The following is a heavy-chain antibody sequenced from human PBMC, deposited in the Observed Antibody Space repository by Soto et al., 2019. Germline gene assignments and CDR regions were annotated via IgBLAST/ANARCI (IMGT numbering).Heavy chain of an antibody. CDR2: IYHSGST. V-gene: IGHV4-39*07. J-gene: IGHJ6*02. Sequence: PSVPLCLTCTVAGGSISSGADYWGWIRQPPGKGLEWIGTIYHSGSTYYNPSLKSRVTISVDTSKNQFSLKLISVTAADTAVYYCARALYCSGGSCSPLRGMDVWGQGTTVTVSS. CDR3: ARALYCSGGSCSPLRGMDV. D-gene: IGHD2-15*01. CDR1: GGSISSGADY.